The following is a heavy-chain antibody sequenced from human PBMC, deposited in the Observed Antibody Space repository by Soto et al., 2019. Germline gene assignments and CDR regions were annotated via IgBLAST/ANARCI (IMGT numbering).Heavy chain of an antibody. CDR1: GYTFTGYY. Sequence: GASVKVSCKASGYTFTGYYMHWVRQAPGQGLEWMGWINPNSGGTNYAQKFQGWVTMTRDTSISTAYMELSRLRSDDTAVYYCARGGGYDSSGYYYYYGTDVWGQGTTVTVSS. D-gene: IGHD3-22*01. CDR2: INPNSGGT. J-gene: IGHJ6*02. CDR3: ARGGGYDSSGYYYYYGTDV. V-gene: IGHV1-2*04.